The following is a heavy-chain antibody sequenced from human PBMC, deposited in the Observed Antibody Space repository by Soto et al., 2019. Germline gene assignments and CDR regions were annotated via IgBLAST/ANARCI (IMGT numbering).Heavy chain of an antibody. J-gene: IGHJ5*02. D-gene: IGHD6-19*01. CDR3: ARVPGRKYSSGWPNWFDP. V-gene: IGHV1-18*01. Sequence: ASVKVSCKASGYTFTSYGISWVRQAPGQGLEWMGWISAYNGNTNYAQKLQGRVTMTTDTSTSTAYMELRSLRSDDTAVYYCARVPGRKYSSGWPNWFDPWGQGTLVTVSS. CDR1: GYTFTSYG. CDR2: ISAYNGNT.